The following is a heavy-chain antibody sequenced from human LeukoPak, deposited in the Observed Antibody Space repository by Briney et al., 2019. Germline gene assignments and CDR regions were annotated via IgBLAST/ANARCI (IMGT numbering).Heavy chain of an antibody. J-gene: IGHJ4*02. CDR3: ARDYGGNSLFDY. D-gene: IGHD4-23*01. V-gene: IGHV4-34*01. Sequence: SETLSLTCAVYGGSFSGYYWSWIRQPPGKGLEWIGEINHSGSTNYNPSLKSRVTISVDTSKNQFSLKLSSVTAADTAVYYCARDYGGNSLFDYWGQGTLVTVSS. CDR2: INHSGST. CDR1: GGSFSGYY.